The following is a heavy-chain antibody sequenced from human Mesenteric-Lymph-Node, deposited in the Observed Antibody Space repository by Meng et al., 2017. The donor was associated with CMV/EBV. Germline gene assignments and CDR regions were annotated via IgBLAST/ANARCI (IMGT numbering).Heavy chain of an antibody. D-gene: IGHD3-9*01. CDR3: ARGSSYDILTGYFNY. J-gene: IGHJ4*02. CDR2: INHSGST. CDR1: GGSFSGYY. Sequence: QVQLHPGGAVLLSPSETLSVTCAVYGGSFSGYYWNWIRQSPEKGLEWIGEINHSGSTTYNPSFTSRIIISVDTSTNQISLNMSSVTAADTAVYYCARGSSYDILTGYFNYWGQGALVTVSS. V-gene: IGHV4-34*01.